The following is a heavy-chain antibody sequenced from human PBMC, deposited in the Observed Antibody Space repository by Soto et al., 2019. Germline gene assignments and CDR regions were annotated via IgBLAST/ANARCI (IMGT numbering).Heavy chain of an antibody. D-gene: IGHD4-17*01. Sequence: VAGGKIRDLGCRRIIINKHPGKGLEWIGYIYYSGSTYYNPSLKSRVTISVDTSKNQFSLKLSSVTAADTAVYYCARSRDYGYYYGMDVWGQGTTVTVSS. J-gene: IGHJ6*02. CDR3: ARSRDYGYYYGMDV. V-gene: IGHV4-31*02. CDR1: GGKIRDLGCR. CDR2: IYYSGST.